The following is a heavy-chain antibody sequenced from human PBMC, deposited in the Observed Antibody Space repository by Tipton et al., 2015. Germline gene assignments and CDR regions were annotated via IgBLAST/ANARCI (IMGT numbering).Heavy chain of an antibody. V-gene: IGHV1-69*13. CDR1: GDIFNNNI. Sequence: QLVQSGGEVKKSGASVKVSCKASGDIFNNNIFAWVRQAPGRGLEWMGTMSQYAQKFQGRVTITADESARTVYLDLTSLTSLDTAVYFCAKSKRQHNSAAPGAFDIWGQGTMVAVSS. D-gene: IGHD1-1*01. CDR3: AKSKRQHNSAAPGAFDI. CDR2: TMS. J-gene: IGHJ3*02.